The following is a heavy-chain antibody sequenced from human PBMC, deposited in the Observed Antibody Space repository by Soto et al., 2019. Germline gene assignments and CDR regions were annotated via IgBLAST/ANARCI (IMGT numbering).Heavy chain of an antibody. D-gene: IGHD6-6*01. CDR1: GGTISSSSYY. Sequence: PSETLSLTCTVSGGTISSSSYYWGWIRQPPGKGLEWIGNVYYGGSTYYNPSLKSRVTISVETSKSQFSLKLSSVTAADTAVYYCAADPGEDSSSYYYYGMDVWGQGTTVTVSS. J-gene: IGHJ6*02. CDR3: AADPGEDSSSYYYYGMDV. CDR2: VYYGGST. V-gene: IGHV4-39*01.